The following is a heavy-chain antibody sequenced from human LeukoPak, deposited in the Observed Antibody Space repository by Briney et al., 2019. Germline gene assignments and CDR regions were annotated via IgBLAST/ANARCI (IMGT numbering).Heavy chain of an antibody. D-gene: IGHD5-12*01. J-gene: IGHJ4*02. CDR2: ISSSSSTI. CDR3: ARGGRRIVATAYYFDY. V-gene: IGHV3-48*01. Sequence: PGGSLRLSCVASGFTFNTYAMNWVRQAPGKGLEWVTYISSSSSTIYYADSVRGRFAISRENAKNSLYLQMNSLRAGDTAVYYCARGGRRIVATAYYFDYWGQGTLVTVSS. CDR1: GFTFNTYA.